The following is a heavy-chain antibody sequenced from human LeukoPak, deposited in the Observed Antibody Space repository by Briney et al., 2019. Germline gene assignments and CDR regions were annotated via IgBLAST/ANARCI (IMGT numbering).Heavy chain of an antibody. J-gene: IGHJ4*02. D-gene: IGHD3-22*01. V-gene: IGHV1-18*01. CDR3: ARDYDYYDSSGYYRYFDY. CDR1: GYTFTSYG. Sequence: ASVKVSCKASGYTFTSYGISWVRQAPGQGLEWMGWISAYNGNTNYAQKLQGRVTMTTDTSTSTAYMELRSLRSDGTAVYYCARDYDYYDSSGYYRYFDYWGQGALATVSS. CDR2: ISAYNGNT.